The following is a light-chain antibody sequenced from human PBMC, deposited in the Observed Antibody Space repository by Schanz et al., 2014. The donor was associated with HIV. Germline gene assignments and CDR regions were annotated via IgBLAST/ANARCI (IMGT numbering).Light chain of an antibody. J-gene: IGKJ4*01. CDR3: QQRSNWPLT. Sequence: EIVLTQSPGTLSLSPGERATLSCRASQSVSSSYLAWYQQKPGQAPRLLIYGASTRATAIPARFSGSGSGTDFTLTISSLEPEDFAVYYCQQRSNWPLTFGGGTKVEIK. CDR1: QSVSSSY. CDR2: GAS. V-gene: IGKV3D-20*02.